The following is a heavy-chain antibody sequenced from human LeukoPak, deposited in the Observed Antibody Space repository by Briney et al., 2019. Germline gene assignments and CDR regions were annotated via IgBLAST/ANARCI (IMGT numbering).Heavy chain of an antibody. CDR2: IYYSGST. D-gene: IGHD3-10*01. CDR3: ARRGVAPLFDY. CDR1: GGSISSSGYY. V-gene: IGHV4-39*01. J-gene: IGHJ4*02. Sequence: SETLSLTCTVSGGSISSSGYYWGWIRQPPGKGLEWIGSIYYSGSTYYNPSLKSRVTISVDTSKNQFSLKLSSVTAADTAVYYCARRGVAPLFDYWGQGTLVTVSS.